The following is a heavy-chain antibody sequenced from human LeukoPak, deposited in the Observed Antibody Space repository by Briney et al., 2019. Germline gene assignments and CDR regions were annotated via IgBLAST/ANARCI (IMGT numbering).Heavy chain of an antibody. Sequence: PGGSLRLSCAASGFTFSSYSMNWVRQAPGKGLEWVSSISSSSSYIYYADSVKGRFTISRDNSKNTLYLQMNSLRAEDTALYYCAKSDMTTYNWFDPWGQGTLVTVSS. CDR3: AKSDMTTYNWFDP. CDR1: GFTFSSYS. J-gene: IGHJ5*02. CDR2: ISSSSSYI. D-gene: IGHD4-11*01. V-gene: IGHV3-21*04.